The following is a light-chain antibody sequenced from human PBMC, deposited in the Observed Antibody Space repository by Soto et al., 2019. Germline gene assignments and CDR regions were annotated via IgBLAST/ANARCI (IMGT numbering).Light chain of an antibody. J-gene: IGKJ1*01. CDR3: QQYYSYPWT. CDR1: QGISSY. Sequence: AIRMTQSPSSFSASTGDRVTITCRASQGISSYLAWYQQKPGKAPKLLIYDAYTLQSGVPSRFRGSGSGTDFTLTISCLQSEDFATYYCQQYYSYPWTFGQGTKVEIK. CDR2: DAY. V-gene: IGKV1-8*01.